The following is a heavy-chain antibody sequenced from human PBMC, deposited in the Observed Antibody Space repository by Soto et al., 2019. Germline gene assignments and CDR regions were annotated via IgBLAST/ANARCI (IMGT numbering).Heavy chain of an antibody. CDR2: INHSGST. CDR1: GGSFSGYS. CDR3: ARGRRGGPAAILGAFDI. J-gene: IGHJ3*02. D-gene: IGHD2-2*02. Sequence: PSETLSLTCAVYGGSFSGYSWSWIRQPPGKGLEWIGEINHSGSTKYNPSLKSRITISVDTSKNQFSLKLSSVTAADTAVYYCARGRRGGPAAILGAFDIRGQGTMVTVSS. V-gene: IGHV4-34*01.